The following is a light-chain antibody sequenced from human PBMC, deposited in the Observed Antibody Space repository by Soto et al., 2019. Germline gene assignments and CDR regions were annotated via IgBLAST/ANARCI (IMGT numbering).Light chain of an antibody. CDR2: GAS. Sequence: EIVMTQSPATLSVSPGERATLSCRASQSVSSNLAWYQPKPGQAPRLLIYGASTRATGIPARFSGSGSGTEFTLTISSLQSEDFAVDYCQQYNGGLTFGGGTKVEIK. CDR1: QSVSSN. CDR3: QQYNGGLT. V-gene: IGKV3-15*01. J-gene: IGKJ4*01.